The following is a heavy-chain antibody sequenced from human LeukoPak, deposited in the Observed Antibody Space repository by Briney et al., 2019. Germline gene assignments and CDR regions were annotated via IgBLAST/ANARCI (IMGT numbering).Heavy chain of an antibody. CDR1: GFTFSTYW. CDR2: IQQDGIKK. Sequence: GGSLRLSCAASGFTFSTYWMSWVRQAPGKGLEWVANIQQDGIKKYYVDSVEGRFTISRENAKNSLFLQMSSLRADDTAVYYCGRELGGSIDYWGQGTLVTVSS. J-gene: IGHJ4*02. V-gene: IGHV3-7*01. D-gene: IGHD3-10*01. CDR3: GRELGGSIDY.